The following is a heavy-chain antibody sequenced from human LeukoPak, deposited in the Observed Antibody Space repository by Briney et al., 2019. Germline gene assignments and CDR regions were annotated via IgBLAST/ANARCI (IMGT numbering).Heavy chain of an antibody. J-gene: IGHJ6*02. V-gene: IGHV3-30*19. CDR1: GFTFSSYG. D-gene: IGHD6-19*01. Sequence: PGRSLRLSCAASGFTFSSYGMHWVRQAPGKGLEWVAVISYDGSNKYYADSVKGRFTISRDNSKNTLYLQMNSLRAEDTAVYYCAREEHSSGWYPYYYYYYGMDVWGQGTTVTVSS. CDR3: AREEHSSGWYPYYYYYYGMDV. CDR2: ISYDGSNK.